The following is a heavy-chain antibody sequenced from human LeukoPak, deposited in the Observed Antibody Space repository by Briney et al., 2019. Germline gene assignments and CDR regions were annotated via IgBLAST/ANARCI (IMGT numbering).Heavy chain of an antibody. CDR2: IYYSGST. J-gene: IGHJ5*02. V-gene: IGHV4-39*07. CDR3: ARGGGYSYDLWFDP. Sequence: PSETLSLTCTVSGGSISSSNYYWGWIRQPPGKGLEWIGNIYYSGSTYYNPSLKSRVTISVDASKNQFSLKLSSVTAADTAVYYCARGGGYSYDLWFDPWGQGTLVTVSS. CDR1: GGSISSSNYY. D-gene: IGHD5-18*01.